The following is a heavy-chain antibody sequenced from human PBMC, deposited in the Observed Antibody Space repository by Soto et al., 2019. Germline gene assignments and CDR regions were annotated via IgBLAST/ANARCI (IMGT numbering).Heavy chain of an antibody. V-gene: IGHV3-53*01. D-gene: IGHD3-10*01. J-gene: IGHJ4*02. Sequence: EVQLVESGGGLIQPGGSLKLSCAASGFTVGNNYMSWVRQAPGKGLEWVSLIYSTGTTKYADSVKGRVTVSRDNAKNTLYLQMNSLRAEDTAVYYCAKDGRGSGSHYSSFGYWGQGTLVTVSS. CDR2: IYSTGTT. CDR3: AKDGRGSGSHYSSFGY. CDR1: GFTVGNNY.